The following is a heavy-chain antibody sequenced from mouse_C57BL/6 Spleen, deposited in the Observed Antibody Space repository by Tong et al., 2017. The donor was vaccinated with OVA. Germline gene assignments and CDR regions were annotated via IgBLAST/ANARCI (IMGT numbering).Heavy chain of an antibody. J-gene: IGHJ2*01. CDR2: IRNKANGYTT. Sequence: EVQLQESGGGLVQPGGSLSLSCAASGFTFTDYYMSWVRQPPGKALEWLGFIRNKANGYTTEYSASVKGRFTISRDNSQSILYLQMNALRAEDSATYYCARYRGSSYDFDYWGQGTTLTVSS. CDR1: GFTFTDYY. CDR3: ARYRGSSYDFDY. V-gene: IGHV7-3*01. D-gene: IGHD1-1*01.